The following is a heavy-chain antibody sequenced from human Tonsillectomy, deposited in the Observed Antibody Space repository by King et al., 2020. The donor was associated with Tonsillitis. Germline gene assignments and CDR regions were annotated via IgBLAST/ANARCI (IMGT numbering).Heavy chain of an antibody. CDR2: IYYSGST. D-gene: IGHD6-19*01. V-gene: IGHV4-59*01. Sequence: VQLQESGPGLVKPSETLSLTCTVSGGSISSYYWSWIRQPPGKGLEWIGYIYYSGSTNYNPSLKSRVTISVDTSKNQFSLKLSSVTAADTAVYYCARDGPPYSSGWGNWFDPWGQGTLVTVSS. CDR3: ARDGPPYSSGWGNWFDP. CDR1: GGSISSYY. J-gene: IGHJ5*02.